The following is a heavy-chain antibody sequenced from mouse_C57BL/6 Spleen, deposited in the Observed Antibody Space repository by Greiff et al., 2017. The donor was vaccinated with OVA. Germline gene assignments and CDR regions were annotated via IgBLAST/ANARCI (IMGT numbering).Heavy chain of an antibody. CDR2: INPGSGGT. V-gene: IGHV1-54*01. J-gene: IGHJ2*01. Sequence: QVQLQQSGAELVRPGTSVKVSCKASGYAFTNYLIEWVKQRPGQGLEWIGVINPGSGGTNYNEKFKGKATLTADKSSSTAYMQLSSLTSEDSAVYFCAREGDYDYVDYWGQGTTLTVSS. CDR3: AREGDYDYVDY. D-gene: IGHD2-4*01. CDR1: GYAFTNYL.